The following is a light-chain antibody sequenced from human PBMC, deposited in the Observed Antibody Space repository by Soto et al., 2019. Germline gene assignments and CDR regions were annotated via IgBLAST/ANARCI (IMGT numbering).Light chain of an antibody. J-gene: IGKJ5*01. CDR1: QTINNY. Sequence: DIQMTQSPSSLCASVVDRVTSTCQASQTINNYLNWYQQKPGRAPKLLIYDASNLEAGVHSRFRGSGSGTDFTLTIRRLTPEEIATHYCKQYENIPTVGPGKRLEIK. V-gene: IGKV1-33*01. CDR3: KQYENIPT. CDR2: DAS.